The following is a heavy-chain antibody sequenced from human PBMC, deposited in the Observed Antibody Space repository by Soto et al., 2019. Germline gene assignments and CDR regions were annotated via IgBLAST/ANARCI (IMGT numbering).Heavy chain of an antibody. D-gene: IGHD6-19*01. CDR2: ISGSGGST. Sequence: EVQLLESGGGLVQPGGSLRLSCAASGFTFSSYAMSWVRQAPGKGLEWVSAISGSGGSTYYADSVKGRFTISRDNSKNTLYLQMNSLRAEDTSVYYCAKDPKQWLVYFDYWGQGTLVTVSS. J-gene: IGHJ4*02. CDR3: AKDPKQWLVYFDY. V-gene: IGHV3-23*01. CDR1: GFTFSSYA.